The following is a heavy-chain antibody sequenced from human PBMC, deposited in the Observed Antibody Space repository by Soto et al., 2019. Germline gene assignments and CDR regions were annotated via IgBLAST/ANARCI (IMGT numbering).Heavy chain of an antibody. D-gene: IGHD3-3*01. CDR3: ARHNGPLYVGYYYDFWMDG. Sequence: PSETLSLTCTVSGGSISSGGYYWNWIRQHPGKGLEWIGYIYYSGNTYYNPSLKSRVTISVDTSKNQFSLKLSSVTAADTAVYYCARHNGPLYVGYYYDFWMDGWGQGTTVTVSS. CDR1: GGSISSGGYY. V-gene: IGHV4-39*01. J-gene: IGHJ6*02. CDR2: IYYSGNT.